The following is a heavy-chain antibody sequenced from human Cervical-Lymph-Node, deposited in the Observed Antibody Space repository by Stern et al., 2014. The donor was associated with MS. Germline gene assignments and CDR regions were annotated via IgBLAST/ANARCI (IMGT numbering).Heavy chain of an antibody. J-gene: IGHJ5*02. Sequence: QVQLQESGPGLVKPSETLSLTCIVFGGSVSSGSYYWSWIRQPPGKGLEWIGNIFDSGSTIYNPSLKSRVTISVDMSKNQFSLKLTSVTAADTAVYYCAREECSGGSCGWFDPWGQGTLVTVSS. V-gene: IGHV4-61*01. CDR3: AREECSGGSCGWFDP. D-gene: IGHD2-15*01. CDR1: GGSVSSGSYY. CDR2: IFDSGST.